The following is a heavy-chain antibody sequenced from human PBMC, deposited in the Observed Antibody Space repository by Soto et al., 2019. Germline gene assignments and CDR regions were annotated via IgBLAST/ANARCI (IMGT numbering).Heavy chain of an antibody. J-gene: IGHJ4*02. V-gene: IGHV1-2*02. D-gene: IGHD3-22*01. CDR2: MNPNSGGT. CDR1: GYTFTTYD. CDR3: ARDSSGYYYGY. Sequence: ASVKVSCKASGYTFTTYDINWVRQAPGQGLEWLGWMNPNSGGTDYAQKFQGRVTMTRDTSISTAYMELSRLRSDDTAVYYCARDSSGYYYGYWGQGTLVTVSS.